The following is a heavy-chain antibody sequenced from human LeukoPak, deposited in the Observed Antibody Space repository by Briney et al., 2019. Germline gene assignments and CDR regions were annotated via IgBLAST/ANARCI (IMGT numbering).Heavy chain of an antibody. J-gene: IGHJ3*02. CDR1: GFTFDNYA. V-gene: IGHV3-9*03. D-gene: IGHD2-8*02. CDR3: AKDEFVASDFTGAFDI. CDR2: ISWNSGSI. Sequence: GGSLRLSCAASGFTFDNYAMHWVRQAPGKGLEWVSGISWNSGSIGYADSVKGRFTISRDNAKNSLYLQMNSLRAEDMALYYCAKDEFVASDFTGAFDIWGQGTMVTVSS.